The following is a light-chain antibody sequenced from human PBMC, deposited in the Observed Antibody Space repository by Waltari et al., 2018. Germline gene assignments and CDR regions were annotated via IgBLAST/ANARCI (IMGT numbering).Light chain of an antibody. CDR2: DVN. Sequence: QSALTQPASVSGSPGQSITISCTGTSSDIGAYNFVSWYQKHPGKAPKGMIYDVNNRPSGVSSRFSGSNSSNTASLTISGLQAEDEADYYCSSYTTGSTRYVFGSGTKVTVL. J-gene: IGLJ1*01. CDR1: SSDIGAYNF. CDR3: SSYTTGSTRYV. V-gene: IGLV2-14*03.